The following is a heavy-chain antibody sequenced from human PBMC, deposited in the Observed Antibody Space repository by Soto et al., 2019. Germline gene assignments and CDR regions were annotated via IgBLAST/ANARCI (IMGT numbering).Heavy chain of an antibody. CDR3: ARREDCSSTSCYLFAFDI. CDR2: IYPGDSDT. CDR1: GYNFTSYW. D-gene: IGHD2-2*01. Sequence: GESLKISCKGSGYNFTSYWIGWVRQMPGKGLEWLGIIYPGDSDTKYSPSFQGQVTISADKSISTAYLQWSSLKASDTAMYYCARREDCSSTSCYLFAFDIWGQGTMVTVSS. J-gene: IGHJ3*02. V-gene: IGHV5-51*01.